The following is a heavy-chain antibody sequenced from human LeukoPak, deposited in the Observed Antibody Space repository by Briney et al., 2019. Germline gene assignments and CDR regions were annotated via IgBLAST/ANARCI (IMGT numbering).Heavy chain of an antibody. CDR2: INHSGST. Sequence: PSDTLSLTCAVYGGSFRGYYWSWIRHPPGRGLEWIGEINHSGSTNYKPSLKSRVTISVDTSKNQFSLKLSSVTAADTAVYYCAMDYYDSSGYYRPDYWGQGTLVTVSS. CDR1: GGSFRGYY. D-gene: IGHD3-22*01. CDR3: AMDYYDSSGYYRPDY. J-gene: IGHJ4*02. V-gene: IGHV4-34*01.